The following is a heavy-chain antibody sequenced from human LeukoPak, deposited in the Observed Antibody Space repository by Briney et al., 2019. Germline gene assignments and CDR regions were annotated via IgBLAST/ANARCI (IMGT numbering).Heavy chain of an antibody. J-gene: IGHJ4*02. D-gene: IGHD5-12*01. CDR2: ISSSSSYI. CDR1: GFTFSSYA. V-gene: IGHV3-21*01. Sequence: GGSLRLSCAASGFTFSSYAMSWVRQAPGKGLEWVSSISSSSSYIYYADSVKGRFTISRDNAKNSLYLQMNSLRAEDTAVYYCARANLVATKHFDYWGQGTLVTVSS. CDR3: ARANLVATKHFDY.